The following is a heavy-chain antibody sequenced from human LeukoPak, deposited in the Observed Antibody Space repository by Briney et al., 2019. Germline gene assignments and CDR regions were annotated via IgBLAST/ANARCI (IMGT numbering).Heavy chain of an antibody. V-gene: IGHV3-23*01. CDR1: GFTFSSYA. Sequence: GGSLRLSCAASGFTFSSYAMAWVRQAPGKGLEWVSAISGGGGGTFYADSVKGRFTISRDNSKNTLYLQMNSLSAEDTAVYYCAKDLGGKPYYYYGMDVWGQGTTVTVSS. CDR2: ISGGGGGT. CDR3: AKDLGGKPYYYYGMDV. J-gene: IGHJ6*02.